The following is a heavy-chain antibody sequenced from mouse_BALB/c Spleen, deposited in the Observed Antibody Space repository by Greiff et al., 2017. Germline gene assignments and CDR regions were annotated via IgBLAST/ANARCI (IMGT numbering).Heavy chain of an antibody. J-gene: IGHJ4*01. D-gene: IGHD1-1*01. CDR1: GFSLTSYG. Sequence: VKLVESGPGLVAPSQSLSITCTVSGFSLTSYGVHWVRQPPGKGLEWLGVIWAGGSTNYNSALMSRLSISKDNSKSQVFLKMNSLQTDGTAMYYCASYYGSSLYAMDYWGQGTSVTVSS. CDR3: ASYYGSSLYAMDY. V-gene: IGHV2-9*02. CDR2: IWAGGST.